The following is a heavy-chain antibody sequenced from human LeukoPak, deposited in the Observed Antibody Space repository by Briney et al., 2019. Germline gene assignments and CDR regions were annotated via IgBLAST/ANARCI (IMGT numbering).Heavy chain of an antibody. D-gene: IGHD1-26*01. Sequence: PSETLSLTCTVSGGSISSGGYSWSWIRQPPGKGLEWVGYISQSGSTYYNPFLKSRVTISVDTSKNQFSLRLNSVTAADTAVYYCARGGRVKWELLGFDYWGQGTLVTVSS. CDR1: GGSISSGGYS. CDR3: ARGGRVKWELLGFDY. V-gene: IGHV4-30-2*01. CDR2: ISQSGST. J-gene: IGHJ4*02.